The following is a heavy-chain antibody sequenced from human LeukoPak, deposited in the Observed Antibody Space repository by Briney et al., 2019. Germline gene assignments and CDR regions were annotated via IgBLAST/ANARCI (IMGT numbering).Heavy chain of an antibody. J-gene: IGHJ4*02. Sequence: PSETLSLTCAVSGGSISSGGYSWSWIRQPPGKGLEWIGYIYHSGSTYYNPSLKSRVTISVDTSKNQFSLKLSSVTAADTAVYYCARLIKYWWYFDYWGQGTLVTVSS. D-gene: IGHD2-15*01. CDR1: GGSISSGGYS. V-gene: IGHV4-30-2*01. CDR2: IYHSGST. CDR3: ARLIKYWWYFDY.